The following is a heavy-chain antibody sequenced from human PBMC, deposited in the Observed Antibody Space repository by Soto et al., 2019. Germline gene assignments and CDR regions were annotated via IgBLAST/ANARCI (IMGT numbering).Heavy chain of an antibody. CDR3: ARQKDDFWSGPRPPYYYYYYLMDV. CDR2: IYYSGST. V-gene: IGHV4-59*08. Sequence: SETLSLTCTVSGGSISSYYWSWIRQPPGKGLEWIGYIYYSGSTNYNPSLKSRVTISVDTSKNQFSLKLSSVTAADTAVYYCARQKDDFWSGPRPPYYYYYYLMDVWGKGTTVTVSS. CDR1: GGSISSYY. J-gene: IGHJ6*03. D-gene: IGHD3-3*01.